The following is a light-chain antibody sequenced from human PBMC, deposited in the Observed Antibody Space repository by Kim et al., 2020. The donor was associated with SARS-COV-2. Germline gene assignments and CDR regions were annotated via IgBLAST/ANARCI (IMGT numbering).Light chain of an antibody. CDR1: SSKIGSNY. Sequence: RVTISCSGSSSKIGSNYVFWYQQLPGTAPKRLIYRNNQRPSGVPDRFSGSKSGTSASLAISGLRSEDEADYYCAAWDDSLSGYVVFGGGTQLTVL. CDR3: AAWDDSLSGYVV. CDR2: RNN. V-gene: IGLV1-47*01. J-gene: IGLJ2*01.